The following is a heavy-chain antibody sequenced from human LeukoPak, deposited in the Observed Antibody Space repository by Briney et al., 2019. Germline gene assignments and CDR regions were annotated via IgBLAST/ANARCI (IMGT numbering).Heavy chain of an antibody. Sequence: ASVELSCKASGYIFTSYGISWVPHAPGQGLECVGWISAYDGNTKYAHKFQGRVTMPTDTSTSTAYMELRSLRSDETAVYYCARVEVHNWFDSWGQGILVTVSS. V-gene: IGHV1-18*01. J-gene: IGHJ5*01. CDR3: ARVEVHNWFDS. CDR2: ISAYDGNT. CDR1: GYIFTSYG.